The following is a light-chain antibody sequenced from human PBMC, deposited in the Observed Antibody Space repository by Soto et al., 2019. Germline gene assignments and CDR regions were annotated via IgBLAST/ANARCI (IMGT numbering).Light chain of an antibody. Sequence: EIVLTQSPGTLSLSPGERAILSCRASQSVSSSYLAWYQQKPGQAPRLLIYGASSRATGIPDRFSGGGSGTDFTLTISRLEPEDFAVYFCQQYDYSPPTVGPGTKVDIK. V-gene: IGKV3-20*01. CDR1: QSVSSSY. J-gene: IGKJ3*01. CDR3: QQYDYSPPT. CDR2: GAS.